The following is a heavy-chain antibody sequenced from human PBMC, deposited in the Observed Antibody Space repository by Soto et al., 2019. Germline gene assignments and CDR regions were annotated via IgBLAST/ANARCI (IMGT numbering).Heavy chain of an antibody. D-gene: IGHD3-3*01. CDR2: ISYDGSNK. CDR3: AKDRLYDFWSGYPWFDP. V-gene: IGHV3-30*18. Sequence: GGSLRLSCAASGFTFSSYGMHWVRQAPGKGLEWVAVISYDGSNKYYADSVKGRFTISRDNSKNTLYLQMNSLRAEDTAVYYCAKDRLYDFWSGYPWFDPWGQGTLVTVSS. CDR1: GFTFSSYG. J-gene: IGHJ5*02.